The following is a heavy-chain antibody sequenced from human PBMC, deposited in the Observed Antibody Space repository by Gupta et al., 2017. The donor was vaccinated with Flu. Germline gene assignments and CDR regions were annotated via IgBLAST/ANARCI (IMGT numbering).Heavy chain of an antibody. Sequence: QVQLVQSGAEVKKPGASVKVSCKASGYTFTGYYMHWVRQAPGQGLEWMGWINPNSGGTNYAQKFQGRVTMTRDTSISTAYMELSRLRSDDTAVYYCARVNIVATMAVASFDPWGQGTLVTVSS. J-gene: IGHJ5*02. CDR1: GYTFTGYY. V-gene: IGHV1-2*02. D-gene: IGHD5-12*01. CDR3: ARVNIVATMAVASFDP. CDR2: INPNSGGT.